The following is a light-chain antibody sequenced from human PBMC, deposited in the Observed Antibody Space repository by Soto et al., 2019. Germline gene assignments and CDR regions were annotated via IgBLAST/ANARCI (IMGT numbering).Light chain of an antibody. J-gene: IGLJ1*01. CDR1: SSNIGAGYD. Sequence: QAVVTQPPSVSGAPGQRVTISFTGSSSNIGAGYDVHWYQQLPGTAPKLLIYGNSNRPSGVPDRFSGSKSGTSASLAITGLQAEDEADYYCQSYDSSLSGGVFGTGTKLTVL. CDR2: GNS. CDR3: QSYDSSLSGGV. V-gene: IGLV1-40*01.